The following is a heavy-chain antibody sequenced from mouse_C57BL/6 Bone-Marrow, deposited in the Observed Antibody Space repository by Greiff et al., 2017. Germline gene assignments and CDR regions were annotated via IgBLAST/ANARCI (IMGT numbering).Heavy chain of an antibody. Sequence: QVQLQQPGAELVKPGASVKLSCKASGYTFTSYWMHWVKQRPGQGLAWIGMIHPNSGSTNYNEKFKSKATLTVDKSSSTAYMQLSSLTSEDSAVYYCARDYYGPYWYFDVWGTGTTVTVSS. CDR2: IHPNSGST. CDR1: GYTFTSYW. V-gene: IGHV1-64*01. J-gene: IGHJ1*03. D-gene: IGHD1-1*01. CDR3: ARDYYGPYWYFDV.